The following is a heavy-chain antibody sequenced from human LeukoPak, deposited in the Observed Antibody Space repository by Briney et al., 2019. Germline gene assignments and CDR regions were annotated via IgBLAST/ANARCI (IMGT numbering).Heavy chain of an antibody. V-gene: IGHV4-39*07. D-gene: IGHD1-1*01. Sequence: SETLSLTCTVSGGSISTSIYYWGWIRQPPGKGLEWIGSIYYSGSTYYNPSLKSRVTISVDTSKNQFSLKLSSVTAADTAVYYCARDNWEFTGWNDLDAFDIWGQGTMVTVSS. CDR1: GGSISTSIYY. CDR2: IYYSGST. J-gene: IGHJ3*02. CDR3: ARDNWEFTGWNDLDAFDI.